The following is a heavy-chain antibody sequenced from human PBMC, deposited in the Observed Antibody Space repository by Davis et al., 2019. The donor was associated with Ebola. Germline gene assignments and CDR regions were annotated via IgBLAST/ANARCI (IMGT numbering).Heavy chain of an antibody. D-gene: IGHD5-24*01. CDR2: MNPNSGNP. V-gene: IGHV1-8*01. Sequence: ASVKVSCKASGYTFTSYDINWVRQATGQGLERMGWMNPNSGNPGYAQKFQGRVTMTRNTSISTAYMELSSLRSEDTAVYYCAGEMATIFGDFWGQGTLVTVSS. CDR1: GYTFTSYD. J-gene: IGHJ4*02. CDR3: AGEMATIFGDF.